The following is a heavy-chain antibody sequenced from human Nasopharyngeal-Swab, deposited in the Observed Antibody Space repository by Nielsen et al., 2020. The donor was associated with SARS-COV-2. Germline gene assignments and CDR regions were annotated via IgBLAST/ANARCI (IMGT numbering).Heavy chain of an antibody. CDR1: GFTFISYA. CDR3: AKEVGSSCCNWFDP. CDR2: ISGSGGST. V-gene: IGHV3-23*01. Sequence: GESLKISCAASGFTFISYAMSWVRQAPGKGLEWVSAISGSGGSTYYADSVKGRFTISRDNSKNTLYLQMNSLRAEDTAVYYCAKEVGSSCCNWFDPWGQGTLVTVSS. J-gene: IGHJ5*02. D-gene: IGHD6-13*01.